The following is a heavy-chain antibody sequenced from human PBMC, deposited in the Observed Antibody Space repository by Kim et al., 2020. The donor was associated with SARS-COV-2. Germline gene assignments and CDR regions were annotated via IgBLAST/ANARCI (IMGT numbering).Heavy chain of an antibody. CDR1: GGSISSSSYY. V-gene: IGHV4-39*01. J-gene: IGHJ4*02. D-gene: IGHD2-15*01. Sequence: SETLSLTCTVSGGSISSSSYYWGWIRQPPGKGLEWIGSIYYSGSTYYNPSLKSRVTISVDTSKNQFSLKLSSVTAADTAVYYCARQGYCSGGSCYRNRLYFDYWGQGTLVTVSS. CDR2: IYYSGST. CDR3: ARQGYCSGGSCYRNRLYFDY.